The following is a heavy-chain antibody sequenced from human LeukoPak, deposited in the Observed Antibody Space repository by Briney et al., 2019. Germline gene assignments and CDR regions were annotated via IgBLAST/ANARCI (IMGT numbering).Heavy chain of an antibody. D-gene: IGHD3-3*01. J-gene: IGHJ6*03. CDR1: GFTFSDYY. CDR2: ISSSGSTI. V-gene: IGHV3-11*01. CDR3: ARDQLRFLEWLLSPGDYYMDV. Sequence: GGSLRLSCAASGFTFSDYYMSWIRQAPGKGLEWVSYISSSGSTIYYADSVKGRFTISRDNAKNSLYLQMNSLRAEDMAVYYCARDQLRFLEWLLSPGDYYMDVWGKGTTVTVSS.